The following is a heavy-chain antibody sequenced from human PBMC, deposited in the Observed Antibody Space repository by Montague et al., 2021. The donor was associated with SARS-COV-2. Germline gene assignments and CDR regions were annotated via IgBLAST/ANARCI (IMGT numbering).Heavy chain of an antibody. J-gene: IGHJ4*02. CDR3: ARKGSGRSDLAY. D-gene: IGHD1-26*01. Sequence: SETLSLTCTVSGGSISTDNWWTWVRLPPGKGLEWVREIYHTGSTRYKPSLNSRVSMSVDQSWNQFSLRLTSVTAADTAIYYCARKGSGRSDLAYWGQGTLVTVSS. CDR2: IYHTGST. V-gene: IGHV4-4*02. CDR1: GGSISTDNW.